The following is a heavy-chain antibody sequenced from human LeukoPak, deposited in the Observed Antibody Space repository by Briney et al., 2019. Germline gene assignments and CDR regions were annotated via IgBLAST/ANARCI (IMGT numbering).Heavy chain of an antibody. CDR2: IYYSGST. D-gene: IGHD6-13*01. Sequence: PSETLSLTCTVSGGSISSSSYYWGWIRQPPGKGLEWIGSIYYSGSTYYNPSLKSRVTISVDTSKNQFSLKLSSVTAADTAVHYCARISVGAAGNNWFDPWGQGTLVTVSS. J-gene: IGHJ5*02. V-gene: IGHV4-39*01. CDR1: GGSISSSSYY. CDR3: ARISVGAAGNNWFDP.